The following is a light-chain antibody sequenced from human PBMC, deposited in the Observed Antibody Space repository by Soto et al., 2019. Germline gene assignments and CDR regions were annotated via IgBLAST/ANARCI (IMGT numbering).Light chain of an antibody. CDR2: SAS. CDR3: HPSFRTPT. CDR1: QRINIY. V-gene: IGKV1-39*01. Sequence: IQVNHSPSAVSTSMGDRVTITCRASQRINIYLNWYRQKPGKAPELLIYSASNLQSGVPSRFSGSGSGTDFTLTISGLQSEDFATYYCHPSFRTPTFGQGTRLEIK. J-gene: IGKJ5*01.